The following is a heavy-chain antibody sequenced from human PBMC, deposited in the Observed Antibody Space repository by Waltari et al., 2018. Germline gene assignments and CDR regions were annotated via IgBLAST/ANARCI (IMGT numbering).Heavy chain of an antibody. CDR1: GLIVSDAY. J-gene: IGHJ4*02. CDR2: SYGGGGT. V-gene: IGHV3-53*01. CDR3: ARDASGWSSFDY. D-gene: IGHD6-19*01. Sequence: EVQLVQSGGGLTPPGGSLRLSCAASGLIVSDAYMNWVRQGPGKGLEWVSASYGGGGTSYANSVKGRFTISRDSSKNTVYLHMNRLKVEDTAVYFCARDASGWSSFDYWGLGSLVTVSS.